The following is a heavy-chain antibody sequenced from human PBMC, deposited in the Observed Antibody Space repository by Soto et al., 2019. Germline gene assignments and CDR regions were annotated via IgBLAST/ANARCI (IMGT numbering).Heavy chain of an antibody. D-gene: IGHD2-2*02. CDR2: ISAYNGNT. CDR3: ARRGGGVVPAAIVFDYYYGMDV. Sequence: ASVKVSCKASGHTFTSYGISWVRQAPGQGLEWMGWISAYNGNTNYAQKLQGRVTMTTDTSTSTAYMELRSLRSDDTAVYYCARRGGGVVPAAIVFDYYYGMDVWGQGTTVTVSS. J-gene: IGHJ6*02. CDR1: GHTFTSYG. V-gene: IGHV1-18*01.